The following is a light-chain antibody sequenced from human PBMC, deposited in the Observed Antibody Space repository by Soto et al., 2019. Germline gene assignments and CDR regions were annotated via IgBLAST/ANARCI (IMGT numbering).Light chain of an antibody. CDR2: DVT. V-gene: IGLV2-14*01. J-gene: IGLJ1*01. Sequence: QSVLTQPASVSGSPGQSITISCTGTSSDVGGYDYVSWYQQHPGKAPKLMIYDVTNRPSGVSNHFSGSKSGSTASLTISGLQAEDEADYYCISYASINTYVFGTG. CDR3: ISYASINTYV. CDR1: SSDVGGYDY.